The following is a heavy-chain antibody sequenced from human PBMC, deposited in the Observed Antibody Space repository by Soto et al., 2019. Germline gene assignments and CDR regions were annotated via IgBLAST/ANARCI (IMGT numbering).Heavy chain of an antibody. D-gene: IGHD3-10*01. CDR3: AYGSGSYSDKNWFDP. Sequence: ASVKVSCKASGYTFTSYGISWVRQAPGQGLEWMGRIIPILGIANYAQKFQGRVTITADKSTSTAYMELSSLRSEDTAVYYCAYGSGSYSDKNWFDPWGQGTLVTVSS. CDR2: IIPILGIA. J-gene: IGHJ5*02. CDR1: GYTFTSYG. V-gene: IGHV1-69*04.